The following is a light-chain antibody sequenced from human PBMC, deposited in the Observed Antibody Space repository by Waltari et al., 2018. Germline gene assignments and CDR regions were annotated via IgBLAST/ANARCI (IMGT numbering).Light chain of an antibody. J-gene: IGLJ3*02. CDR2: DVS. CDR1: TSDVGVYNY. CDR3: SSFTSSSTWV. Sequence: QSALTQPASVSGSPGQSITISCTGTTSDVGVYNYVSWYQQHPGKAPKLMIYDVSNRPSGVSNRFSGSKSGKTASLTISGLQAEDEADYYCSSFTSSSTWVFGGGTKLTVL. V-gene: IGLV2-14*01.